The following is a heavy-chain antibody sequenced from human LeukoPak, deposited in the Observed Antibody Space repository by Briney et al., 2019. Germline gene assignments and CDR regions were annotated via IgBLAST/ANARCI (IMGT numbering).Heavy chain of an antibody. CDR1: GFTFKDYY. Sequence: ASVKVSCKTSGFTFKDYYIHWVRQAPGQGLEWMGWLNPYSGGTNYAQKFQGRVTLTRDTSISTAYMELSRLRSDDTAVYYCAARDEWELDFDYWGQGTLVTVSS. V-gene: IGHV1-2*02. J-gene: IGHJ4*02. CDR3: AARDEWELDFDY. D-gene: IGHD1-26*01. CDR2: LNPYSGGT.